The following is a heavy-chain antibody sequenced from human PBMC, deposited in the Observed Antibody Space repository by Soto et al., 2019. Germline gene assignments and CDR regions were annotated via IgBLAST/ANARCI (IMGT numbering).Heavy chain of an antibody. Sequence: SETLSLTCAVSGGSISSGGYSWGWIRQPPGKGLEWIGNIYHSVSTYYNPSLKNRVTISVNRYKNQFSLKLNSVTAADTAVYYCARVPSPWGQGTLVTVSS. CDR1: GGSISSGGYS. CDR3: ARVPSP. CDR2: IYHSVST. V-gene: IGHV4-30-2*01. J-gene: IGHJ5*02.